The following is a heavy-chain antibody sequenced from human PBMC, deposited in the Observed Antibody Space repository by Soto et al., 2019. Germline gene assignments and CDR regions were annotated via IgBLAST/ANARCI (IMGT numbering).Heavy chain of an antibody. CDR1: GGSISSSSYY. V-gene: IGHV4-39*01. J-gene: IGHJ4*02. CDR3: ARLKWYYDSSGYYYGYYFDY. CDR2: IYYSGST. D-gene: IGHD3-22*01. Sequence: SETLSLTCTVSGGSISSSSYYWGWIRQPPGKGLEWIGSIYYSGSTYYNPSLKSRVTTSVDTSKNQFSLKLSSVTAADTAVYYCARLKWYYDSSGYYYGYYFDYWGQGTLVTVS.